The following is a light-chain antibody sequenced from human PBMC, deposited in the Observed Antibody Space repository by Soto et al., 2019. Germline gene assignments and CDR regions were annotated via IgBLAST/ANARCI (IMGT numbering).Light chain of an antibody. J-gene: IGLJ2*01. Sequence: SSELTQPPSVSVAPGQTARITCGGTNIGRKSVHWYQQKPGQAPLLVVYDDSDRPSGIPERFSGSNSADTATLTISRVEAGDEADYYCQVWDSSSEHVVFGGGTPLTVL. CDR2: DDS. V-gene: IGLV3-21*02. CDR3: QVWDSSSEHVV. CDR1: NIGRKS.